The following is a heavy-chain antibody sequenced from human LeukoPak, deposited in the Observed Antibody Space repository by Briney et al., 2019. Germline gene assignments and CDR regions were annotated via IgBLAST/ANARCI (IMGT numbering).Heavy chain of an antibody. CDR2: IYYSGST. D-gene: IGHD6-13*01. J-gene: IGHJ4*02. CDR3: ARALRGSSWKTSPQMFDY. CDR1: GGSISSSSYY. V-gene: IGHV4-39*01. Sequence: PSETLSLTCTVSGGSISSSSYYWGWIRQPPGKGLEWIGSIYYSGSTYYNPSLKSRVTISVDTSKNQFSLKLSSVTAADTAVYYCARALRGSSWKTSPQMFDYWGQGTLVTVSS.